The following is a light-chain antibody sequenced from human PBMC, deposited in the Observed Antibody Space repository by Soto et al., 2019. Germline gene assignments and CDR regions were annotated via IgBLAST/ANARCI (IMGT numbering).Light chain of an antibody. CDR2: EVS. CDR3: SSYAGSNNLL. Sequence: QSVLTQPPSASGSPGQSVTISCTGTSSDVGGYKYVSWYQQHPGKAPKLMIYEVSKRPSGVPDRFSGSKSGNTASLTVSGLQAEDEAVYYCSSYAGSNNLLFGGGTKLTVL. J-gene: IGLJ2*01. CDR1: SSDVGGYKY. V-gene: IGLV2-8*01.